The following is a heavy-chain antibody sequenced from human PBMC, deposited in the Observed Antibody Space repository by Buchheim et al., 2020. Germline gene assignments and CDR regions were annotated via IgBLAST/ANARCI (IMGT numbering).Heavy chain of an antibody. Sequence: QVKLVESGGGVVQPGRSLRLSCATSGFTFSNFGVHWVRQAPGKGLEWLAFIGYGGGNKYYADSVKGRFTISPDNSKTPLYLQMHSLRVDDTALYYCVKDIGDPGAHWGQGT. CDR1: GFTFSNFG. J-gene: IGHJ4*02. D-gene: IGHD1-26*01. CDR2: IGYGGGNK. V-gene: IGHV3-30*02. CDR3: VKDIGDPGAH.